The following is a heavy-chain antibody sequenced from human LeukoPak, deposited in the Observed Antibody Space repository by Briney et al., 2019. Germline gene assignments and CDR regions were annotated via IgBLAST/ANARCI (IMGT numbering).Heavy chain of an antibody. CDR3: ARGARSDFWSGYREGDY. V-gene: IGHV4-61*02. J-gene: IGHJ4*02. CDR1: GGSISSGSYY. CDR2: IHTSGSI. Sequence: SQTLSLTCTVSGGSISSGSYYWNWIRQPAGKGLEWIGRIHTSGSIHYNPSLKSRVTISVDTSKNQFSLKLSSVTAADTAVYYCARGARSDFWSGYREGDYWGQGTLVTVSS. D-gene: IGHD3-3*01.